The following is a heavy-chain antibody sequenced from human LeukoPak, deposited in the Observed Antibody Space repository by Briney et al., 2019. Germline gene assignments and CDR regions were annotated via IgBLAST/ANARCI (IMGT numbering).Heavy chain of an antibody. J-gene: IGHJ5*02. CDR3: ASRAAARFDP. D-gene: IGHD6-13*01. Sequence: SQTLSLTCTVSGGSIASGDYYWSWLRQPPGKGLEWIGYVYHSGSTYYNPSLKSQITISIDKSKNQFSLTVSSVTATDTALYYCASRAAARFDPWGQGILVTVSS. CDR2: VYHSGST. V-gene: IGHV4-30-4*01. CDR1: GGSIASGDYY.